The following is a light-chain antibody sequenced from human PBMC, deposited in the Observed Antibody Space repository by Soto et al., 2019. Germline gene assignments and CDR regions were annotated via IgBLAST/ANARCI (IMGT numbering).Light chain of an antibody. V-gene: IGKV1-27*01. CDR3: QKYNSVPRT. Sequence: DIQMTQSPSSLSASVGDRVTITCRASQGIRTYLAWYQQKPGKVPTLLIYAASTLQSGVPSRFSGSGSGTDFTLTISSLQREDVATYYCQKYNSVPRTFGGGTKVEIK. J-gene: IGKJ4*01. CDR1: QGIRTY. CDR2: AAS.